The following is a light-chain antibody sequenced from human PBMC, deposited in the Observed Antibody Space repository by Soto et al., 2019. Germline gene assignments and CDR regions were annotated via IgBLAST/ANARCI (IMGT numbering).Light chain of an antibody. CDR3: QRYGSAAPWT. V-gene: IGKV3-20*01. J-gene: IGKJ1*01. Sequence: EIVLTQSPGTLYLSPGESATLFCRASESVYSRYVAWYQQKPGQAPRILIYEASDRATGIPDRFSGTGSGTEFSLTISRLEPEDFAVYYCQRYGSAAPWTFGQGTKVEIK. CDR2: EAS. CDR1: ESVYSRY.